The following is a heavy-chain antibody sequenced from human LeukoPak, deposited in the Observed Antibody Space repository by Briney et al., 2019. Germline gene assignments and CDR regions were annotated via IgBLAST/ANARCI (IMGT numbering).Heavy chain of an antibody. Sequence: SQTLSLTCTVSGGSISSGSYYWSWIRQPAGKGLEWIGRIYTSGSTNYNPSLKSRVTISLDTSKNQFSLKLSSVTAADTAVYYCAIRGGPEVWFGGFDYWGQGTLVTVSS. CDR1: GGSISSGSYY. CDR2: IYTSGST. V-gene: IGHV4-61*02. CDR3: AIRGGPEVWFGGFDY. D-gene: IGHD3-10*01. J-gene: IGHJ4*02.